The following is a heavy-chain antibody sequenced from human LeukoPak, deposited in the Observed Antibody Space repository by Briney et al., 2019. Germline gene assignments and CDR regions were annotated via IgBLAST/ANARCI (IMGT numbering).Heavy chain of an antibody. CDR2: IYSGGST. CDR3: AGARDLYYYYGMDV. Sequence: GGSLRLSCAASGFTVSSNYMSWVRQAPGKGLEWVSVIYSGGSTYYADSVKGRFTISRDNSKNTLYLQMNSLRAEGTAVYYCAGARDLYYYYGMDVWSQGTTVTVSS. D-gene: IGHD3-3*01. J-gene: IGHJ6*02. V-gene: IGHV3-66*01. CDR1: GFTVSSNY.